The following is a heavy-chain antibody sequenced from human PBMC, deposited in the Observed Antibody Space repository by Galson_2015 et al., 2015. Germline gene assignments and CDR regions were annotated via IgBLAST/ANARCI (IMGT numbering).Heavy chain of an antibody. CDR1: GYTFTSYG. D-gene: IGHD3-3*01. V-gene: IGHV1-18*04. CDR3: ARDHWRITIFGVVTPGTNYYYYGMDV. CDR2: ISAYSGNT. J-gene: IGHJ6*02. Sequence: SVKVSCKASGYTFTSYGISWVRQAPGQGLEWMGWISAYSGNTNYAQKLQGRVTMTTDTSTSTAYMELRSLRSDDTAVYYCARDHWRITIFGVVTPGTNYYYYGMDVWGQGTTVTGSS.